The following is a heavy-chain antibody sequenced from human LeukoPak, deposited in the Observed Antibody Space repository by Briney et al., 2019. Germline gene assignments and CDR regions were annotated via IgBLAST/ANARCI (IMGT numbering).Heavy chain of an antibody. CDR1: GYTFTSYA. CDR3: ARVPDILTGYYAFDI. Sequence: GASVKVSCKASGYTFTSYAMHWVRQAPGQGLEWMGGIIPIFGTANYAQKFQGRVTITADKSTSTAYMELSSLRSEDTAVYYCARVPDILTGYYAFDIWGQGTMVTVSS. D-gene: IGHD3-9*01. V-gene: IGHV1-69*06. J-gene: IGHJ3*02. CDR2: IIPIFGTA.